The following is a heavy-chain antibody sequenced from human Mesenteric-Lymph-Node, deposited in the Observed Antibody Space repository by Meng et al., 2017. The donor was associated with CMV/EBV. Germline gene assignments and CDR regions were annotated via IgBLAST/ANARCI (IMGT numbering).Heavy chain of an antibody. CDR2: ISSRGSDI. Sequence: GGSLRLSCAVSGFTLSSYEMNWVRQAPGEGLECVSYISSRGSDIYYADSVKGRFTISRDNAENSLFLQMNSLRAEDTAVYYCARRPNSGSYADAFDVWGQGTMVTVSS. J-gene: IGHJ3*01. V-gene: IGHV3-48*03. D-gene: IGHD3-10*01. CDR1: GFTLSSYE. CDR3: ARRPNSGSYADAFDV.